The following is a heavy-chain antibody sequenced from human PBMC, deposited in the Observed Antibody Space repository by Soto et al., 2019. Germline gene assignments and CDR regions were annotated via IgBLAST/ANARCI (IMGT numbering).Heavy chain of an antibody. Sequence: GESLKISCKGSGYSFTSYWISWVRQMPGKGLEWMGRIDPSDSYTNYSPSFQGHVTISADKSISTAYLQWSSLKASDTAMYYCASPRYYYDSSGRHYYGMDVWGQGTTVTVSS. CDR2: IDPSDSYT. D-gene: IGHD3-22*01. CDR1: GYSFTSYW. CDR3: ASPRYYYDSSGRHYYGMDV. J-gene: IGHJ6*02. V-gene: IGHV5-10-1*01.